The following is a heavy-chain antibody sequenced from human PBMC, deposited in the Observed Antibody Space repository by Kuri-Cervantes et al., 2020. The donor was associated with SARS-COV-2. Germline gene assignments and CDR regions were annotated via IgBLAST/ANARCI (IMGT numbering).Heavy chain of an antibody. D-gene: IGHD3-3*01. Sequence: ASVKVSCKASGYTFTSYGISWVRQAPGQGLEWMGWISAYNGNTNYAQKLQGRVTMTRNTSISTAYMELSSLRSEDTAVYYCARGLTHYDFWSGLYYYYYMDVWGKGTTVTVSS. CDR1: GYTFTSYG. CDR3: ARGLTHYDFWSGLYYYYYMDV. V-gene: IGHV1-18*01. CDR2: ISAYNGNT. J-gene: IGHJ6*03.